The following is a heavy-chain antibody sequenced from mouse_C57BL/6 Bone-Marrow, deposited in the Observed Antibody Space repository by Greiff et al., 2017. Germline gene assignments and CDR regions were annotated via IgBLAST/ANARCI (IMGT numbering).Heavy chain of an antibody. D-gene: IGHD2-4*01. V-gene: IGHV1-69*01. CDR2: IDPSDSYT. CDR1: GYTFTSYW. CDR3: SFDYYWYFYV. Sequence: QVQLQQPGAELVMPGASVKLSCKASGYTFTSYWMHWVKQRPGQGLEWIGEIDPSDSYTNYNQKFKGKSTLTVDKSSSPAYMQLSSLTSEDSAVYYCSFDYYWYFYVWGTGTTVTGSS. J-gene: IGHJ1*03.